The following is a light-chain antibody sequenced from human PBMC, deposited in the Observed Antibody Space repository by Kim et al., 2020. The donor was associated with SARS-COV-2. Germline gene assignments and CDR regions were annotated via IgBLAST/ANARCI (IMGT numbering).Light chain of an antibody. V-gene: IGKV1-9*01. J-gene: IGKJ4*01. CDR1: QGISNY. Sequence: ASVGDRVTITGRASQGISNYLVWFQQKPGTAPKLLIYAASTLQSGVPSRFSGSGSGTEFALTISSLQPEDFATYYCQHLNDFPLTFGGGTKVDIK. CDR2: AAS. CDR3: QHLNDFPLT.